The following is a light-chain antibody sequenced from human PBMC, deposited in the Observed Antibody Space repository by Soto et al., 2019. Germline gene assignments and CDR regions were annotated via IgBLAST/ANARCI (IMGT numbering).Light chain of an antibody. CDR2: KAS. V-gene: IGKV1-5*03. J-gene: IGKJ4*01. Sequence: DIQRTPSPSTLSGSPVDRVTITGRASQTISSWLAWYQQKQGKAPKLLIYKASTLKSGVPSRFSGSGSGTEFTLTISSLQPDDFATYVCQQTDSFPLTVDGGTKVDIK. CDR1: QTISSW. CDR3: QQTDSFPLT.